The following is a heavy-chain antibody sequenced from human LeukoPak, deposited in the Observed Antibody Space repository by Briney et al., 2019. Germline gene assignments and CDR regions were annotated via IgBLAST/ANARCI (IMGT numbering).Heavy chain of an antibody. CDR2: IRYDGSNK. CDR3: ANTKWGYFDY. Sequence: QPGRSLRLSCAASGFTFSSYGMHWVRQAPGKGMEWVAFIRYDGSNKYYADSVKGRFTISRDNSKNTLYLQMNSLRAEDTAVYYCANTKWGYFDYWGQGTLVTVSS. V-gene: IGHV3-30*02. D-gene: IGHD7-27*01. CDR1: GFTFSSYG. J-gene: IGHJ4*02.